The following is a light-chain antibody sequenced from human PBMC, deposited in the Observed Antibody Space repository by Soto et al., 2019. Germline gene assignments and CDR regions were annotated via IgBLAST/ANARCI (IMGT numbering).Light chain of an antibody. J-gene: IGKJ2*01. CDR3: QQDKPRAFYS. CDR1: QEIGSF. Sequence: DIQMTQSPSTLSASVGDRVTVTCRASQEIGSFLAWYQQKPGKAPKLLLYLASRLESGVPSRFSGSGSGTEFTLTIVGLQPDDFATYFCQQDKPRAFYSFGPGTTWEIK. V-gene: IGKV1-5*03. CDR2: LAS.